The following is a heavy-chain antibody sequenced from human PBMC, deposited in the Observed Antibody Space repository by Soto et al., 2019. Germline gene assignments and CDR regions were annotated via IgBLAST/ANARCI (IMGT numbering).Heavy chain of an antibody. CDR1: GVSVSNRTHY. V-gene: IGHV4-61*01. CDR2: LYYGGT. D-gene: IGHD3-10*01. J-gene: IGHJ6*02. CDR3: VRELGLTARPDDELYHYALAV. Sequence: SETLSLTCEVSGVSVSNRTHYWTWIGQPPGKGLEWIGFLYYGGTNYNPSLKSRLTIALDTSKNQISLNLSSVTAADTAVYYCVRELGLTARPDDELYHYALAVGAQGTTVPGS.